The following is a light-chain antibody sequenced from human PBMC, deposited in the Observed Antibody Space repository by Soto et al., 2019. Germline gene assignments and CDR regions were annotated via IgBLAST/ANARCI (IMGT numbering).Light chain of an antibody. J-gene: IGKJ4*01. CDR3: QQYHTWPPLT. CDR2: GAF. Sequence: EIVMTQSPPTLSVSPGESATLSCWASQRISSKLAWYQLRPGQAPRLLIYGAFTRATGVPARFSGSGSGTEFTLTITSLQSEDFAVYYCQQYHTWPPLTFGGGTKVEIK. CDR1: QRISSK. V-gene: IGKV3-15*01.